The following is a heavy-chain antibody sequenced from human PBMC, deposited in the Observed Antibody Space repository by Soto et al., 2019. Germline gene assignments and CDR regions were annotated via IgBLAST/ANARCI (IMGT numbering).Heavy chain of an antibody. Sequence: QEHLVQSGAEVKSPGASVKVSCKAAGYTFTGYYIHWVRQAPGQGLEWMGWINPNTGGANIAQKFQGWVTLTRDTYITTTYMEVNRLTSNDTAVYYCARDYYDGSASYGIEIWGQGTMVTVAS. CDR1: GYTFTGYY. V-gene: IGHV1-2*04. CDR2: INPNTGGA. J-gene: IGHJ3*01. D-gene: IGHD3-16*01. CDR3: ARDYYDGSASYGIEI.